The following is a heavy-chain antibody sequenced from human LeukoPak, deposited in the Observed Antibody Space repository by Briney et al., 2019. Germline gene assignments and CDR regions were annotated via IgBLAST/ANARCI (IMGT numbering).Heavy chain of an antibody. V-gene: IGHV3-7*01. Sequence: GGSLRLSCAASGFTSITYWMSWVRQAPGKGLKWVANIKQDGSEKYYVDSVKGRFTISRDNAKNSLYLQMNSLRAEDTAVYYCARDRGSSGWYEFDYWGQGTLVTVSS. CDR2: IKQDGSEK. CDR3: ARDRGSSGWYEFDY. D-gene: IGHD6-19*01. CDR1: GFTSITYW. J-gene: IGHJ4*02.